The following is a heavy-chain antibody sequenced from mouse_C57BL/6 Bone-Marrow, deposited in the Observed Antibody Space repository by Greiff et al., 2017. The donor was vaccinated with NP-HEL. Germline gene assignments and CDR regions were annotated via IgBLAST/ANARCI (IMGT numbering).Heavy chain of an antibody. CDR1: GYTFTSYW. V-gene: IGHV1-7*01. D-gene: IGHD1-1*01. CDR3: ARDYYGSSSPAWFAY. CDR2: INPSSGYT. Sequence: QVQLQQSGAELAKPGASVKLSCKASGYTFTSYWMHWVKQRPGQGLEWIGYINPSSGYTKYNQKFKDKATLTADKSSSTAYMQLSSLTYEDSAVYYCARDYYGSSSPAWFAYWGQGTLVTVSA. J-gene: IGHJ3*01.